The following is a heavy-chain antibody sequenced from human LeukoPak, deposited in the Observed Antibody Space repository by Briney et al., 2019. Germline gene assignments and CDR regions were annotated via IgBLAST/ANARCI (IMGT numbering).Heavy chain of an antibody. CDR3: ARDDGVKQQLAIIDY. V-gene: IGHV3-21*01. J-gene: IGHJ4*02. CDR2: ISSSSSYI. Sequence: PGGSLRLSCAASGFTFSSYSMNWVRQAPGKGLEWVSSISSSSSYIYYADSVKGRFTISRDNAKNSLYLQMNSLRAEDTAVYYCARDDGVKQQLAIIDYWGQGTLVTVSS. D-gene: IGHD6-13*01. CDR1: GFTFSSYS.